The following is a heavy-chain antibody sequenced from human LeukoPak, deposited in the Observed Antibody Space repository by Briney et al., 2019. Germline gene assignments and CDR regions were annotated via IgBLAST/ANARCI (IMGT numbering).Heavy chain of an antibody. Sequence: SETLSLTCTVSGGSISSSSYSWGRIRQPPGKGLEWIGSIYYSGSTYYNPSLKSRVTISVDTSKNQFSLKLSSVTAADTAVYYCASSTYYYGSPSYYFDYWGQGTLVTVSS. D-gene: IGHD3-10*01. J-gene: IGHJ4*02. CDR3: ASSTYYYGSPSYYFDY. CDR2: IYYSGST. CDR1: GGSISSSSYS. V-gene: IGHV4-39*01.